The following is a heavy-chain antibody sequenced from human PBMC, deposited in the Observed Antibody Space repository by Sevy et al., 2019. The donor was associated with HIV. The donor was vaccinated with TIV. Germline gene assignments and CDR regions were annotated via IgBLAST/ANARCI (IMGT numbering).Heavy chain of an antibody. D-gene: IGHD3-10*01. V-gene: IGHV3-9*03. Sequence: GGSLRLSCAASGFKFDDFAMHWVRQAPGKGLEWVSGLSWNSGSIAYADSVKGRFTISRDNAKNSLYLQMNSLRTEDMALYYCAKDVGCGGEQGCDFSGLDVWGQGTTVTVSS. CDR1: GFKFDDFA. CDR2: LSWNSGSI. CDR3: AKDVGCGGEQGCDFSGLDV. J-gene: IGHJ6*02.